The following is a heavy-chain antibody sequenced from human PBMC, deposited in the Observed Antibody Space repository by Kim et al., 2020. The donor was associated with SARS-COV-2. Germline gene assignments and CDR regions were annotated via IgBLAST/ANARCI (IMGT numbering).Heavy chain of an antibody. V-gene: IGHV4-59*13. CDR1: GGSISSYY. CDR2: IYYSGST. J-gene: IGHJ4*02. Sequence: SETLSLTCTVSGGSISSYYWSWIRQPPGKGLEWIGYIYYSGSTNYNPSLKSRVTISVDTSKNQFSLKLSSVTAADTAVYYCAGSSSWAKYFDYWGQGTLVTVSS. CDR3: AGSSSWAKYFDY. D-gene: IGHD6-13*01.